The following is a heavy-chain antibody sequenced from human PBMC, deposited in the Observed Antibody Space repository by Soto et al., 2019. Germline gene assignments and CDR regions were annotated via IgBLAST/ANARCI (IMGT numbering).Heavy chain of an antibody. CDR2: ISGSGGST. J-gene: IGHJ6*03. Sequence: GGSLRLSCAASGFTFSSYAMSWVRQAPGKGLEWVSAISGSGGSTYYADSVKGRFTISRDNSKNTLYLQMNSLRAEDTALYYCARASSNPRPFYYYMDVWGKGTTVTVSS. CDR1: GFTFSSYA. D-gene: IGHD4-4*01. CDR3: ARASSNPRPFYYYMDV. V-gene: IGHV3-23*01.